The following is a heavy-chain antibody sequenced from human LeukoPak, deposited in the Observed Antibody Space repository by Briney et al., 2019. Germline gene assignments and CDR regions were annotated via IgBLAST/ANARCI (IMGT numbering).Heavy chain of an antibody. J-gene: IGHJ4*02. CDR3: ARQEYYFDSSGYYRPLYFDY. V-gene: IGHV4-39*07. Sequence: GSLRLSCAASGFTFSSYSMNWVRQPPGKGLEWIVSIYYSGSTYYNPSLQSRVTISVDTSKNQFSLKLSSVTAADTAVYYCARQEYYFDSSGYYRPLYFDYWGQGTLVTVSS. CDR2: IYYSGST. D-gene: IGHD3-22*01. CDR1: GFTFSSYS.